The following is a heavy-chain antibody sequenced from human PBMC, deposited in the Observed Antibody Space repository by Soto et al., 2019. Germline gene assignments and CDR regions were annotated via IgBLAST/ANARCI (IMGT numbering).Heavy chain of an antibody. Sequence: ASVKVSCKASGGTFSSYAISWVRQAPGQGLEWMGGIIPIFGTANYAQKFQGRVTITADESTSTAYMELSSLRSEDTAVYYCARSRMTTVTKYYFDYWGQGTLVTVSS. CDR3: ARSRMTTVTKYYFDY. V-gene: IGHV1-69*13. CDR1: GGTFSSYA. J-gene: IGHJ4*02. D-gene: IGHD4-17*01. CDR2: IIPIFGTA.